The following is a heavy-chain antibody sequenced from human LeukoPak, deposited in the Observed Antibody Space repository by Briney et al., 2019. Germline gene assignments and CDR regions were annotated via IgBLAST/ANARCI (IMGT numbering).Heavy chain of an antibody. CDR2: MNLNSGNT. CDR3: ARFLDSGYNGDFDY. CDR1: GYTFTSYD. J-gene: IGHJ4*02. V-gene: IGHV1-8*01. D-gene: IGHD5-12*01. Sequence: ASVKVSCKASGYTFTSYDINWVRQATGQGLEWMGWMNLNSGNTGYAQKFQGRVTMTRNTSISTAYMELSSLRSEDTAVYYCARFLDSGYNGDFDYWGQGTLVTVSS.